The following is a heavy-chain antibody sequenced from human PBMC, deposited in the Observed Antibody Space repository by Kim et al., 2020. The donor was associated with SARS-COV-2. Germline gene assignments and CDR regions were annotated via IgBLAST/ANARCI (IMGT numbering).Heavy chain of an antibody. Sequence: SETLSLTCTVSGGSISSYYWSWIRQPPGKGLEWIGYIYYSGSTNYNPSLKSRVTISVDTSKNQFSLKLSSVTAADTAVYYCARVGLLTPHYWYFDLWGRGTLVTVSS. V-gene: IGHV4-59*13. CDR2: IYYSGST. D-gene: IGHD4-17*01. J-gene: IGHJ2*01. CDR1: GGSISSYY. CDR3: ARVGLLTPHYWYFDL.